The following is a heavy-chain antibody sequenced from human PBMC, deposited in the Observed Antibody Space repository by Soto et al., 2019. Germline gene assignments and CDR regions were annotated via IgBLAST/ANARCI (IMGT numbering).Heavy chain of an antibody. CDR1: GDSVSSNFAS. CDR3: ASMRYCISTSCQPDFDY. J-gene: IGHJ4*02. D-gene: IGHD2-2*01. CDR2: TYYRSKWYS. V-gene: IGHV6-1*01. Sequence: SHTLSLTCVISGDSVSSNFASCRWIRQSPSRGLEWLGRTYYRSKWYSYYALSVKSRITINPDTSKNQFSLHLSSVTPEDTAVYYCASMRYCISTSCQPDFDYWGQGTLVTVSS.